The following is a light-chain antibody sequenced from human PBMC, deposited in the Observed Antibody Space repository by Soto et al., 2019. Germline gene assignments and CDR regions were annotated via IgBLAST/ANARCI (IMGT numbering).Light chain of an antibody. J-gene: IGKJ5*01. Sequence: AIQLTQSPSSLSASVGDRVTITCLASQGISSALAWYQQKPGKAPKLLIYDASSLESGVPSRFSGSGSGTDFTLTNSSLQPEDFATYYCQQFYSYPITFCQGTRLEIK. V-gene: IGKV1-13*02. CDR1: QGISSA. CDR3: QQFYSYPIT. CDR2: DAS.